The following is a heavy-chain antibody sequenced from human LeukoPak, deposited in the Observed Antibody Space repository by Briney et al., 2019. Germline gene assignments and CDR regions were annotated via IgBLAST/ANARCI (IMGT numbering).Heavy chain of an antibody. Sequence: KPSETLSLTCAVSGGSISSSNWWSWVRQPPGKGLEWIGEIYHSGSTNYNPSLKSRDTISVDKSKNQFSLKLSSVTAADTAVYYCARGEDIVVVPAAMGGAFDIWGQGTMVTVSS. D-gene: IGHD2-2*01. V-gene: IGHV4-4*02. CDR3: ARGEDIVVVPAAMGGAFDI. CDR2: IYHSGST. J-gene: IGHJ3*02. CDR1: GGSISSSNW.